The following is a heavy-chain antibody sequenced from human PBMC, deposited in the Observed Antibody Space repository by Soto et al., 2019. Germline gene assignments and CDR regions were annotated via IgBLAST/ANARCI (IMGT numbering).Heavy chain of an antibody. CDR2: INPHSGDT. J-gene: IGHJ1*01. V-gene: IGHV1-2*02. Sequence: TSVKVSCKTSGYTFAGHYLYWLRQAPGQGPEWMGWINPHSGDTKYAEKFQGRGTMTRDTSFSTAYMELRGSRSDDTPRYCGGRDEYSPEYWGQGTQVTV. CDR1: GYTFAGHY. D-gene: IGHD6-6*01. CDR3: GRDEYSPEY.